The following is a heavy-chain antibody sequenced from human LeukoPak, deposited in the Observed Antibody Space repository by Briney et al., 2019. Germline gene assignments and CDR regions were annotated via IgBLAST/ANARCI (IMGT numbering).Heavy chain of an antibody. D-gene: IGHD2-2*01. CDR1: GFAFSSCA. V-gene: IGHV3-23*01. Sequence: GGSLRLSCAASGFAFSSCAMSWVRQAPGKGLEWVSGISGSGGSTNYADSVKGRFTISRDNSKNTLYLQMNSLRAEDTTVYYCAKASGQAGYCSSTSCHYTFDYWGQGTLVTVSS. CDR2: ISGSGGST. J-gene: IGHJ4*02. CDR3: AKASGQAGYCSSTSCHYTFDY.